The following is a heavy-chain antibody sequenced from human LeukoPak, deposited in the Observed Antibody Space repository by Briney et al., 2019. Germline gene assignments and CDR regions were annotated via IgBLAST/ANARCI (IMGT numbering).Heavy chain of an antibody. CDR1: GYTFTSYY. CDR2: INPSGGST. Sequence: GASVKVSCKASGYTFTSYYMHWVRQAPGQGLEWMGIINPSGGSTSYAQKFQGRVTMTRDMSTSTVYMELSSLRSEDTAVYNCARDFDTMIALDYWGQGTLVTVSS. CDR3: ARDFDTMIALDY. D-gene: IGHD3-22*01. V-gene: IGHV1-46*01. J-gene: IGHJ4*02.